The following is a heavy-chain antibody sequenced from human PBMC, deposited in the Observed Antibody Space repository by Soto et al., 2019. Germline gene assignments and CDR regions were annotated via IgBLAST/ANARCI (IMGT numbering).Heavy chain of an antibody. Sequence: SETLSLTCAVSGGSISSSNWWSWVRQPPGKGLEWIGEIYHSGSTNYNPSLKSRVTISVDKSKNQFSLKLSSVTAADTAVYYCARLEGFGELTAYYFDYWGQGTLVTVSS. CDR2: IYHSGST. CDR3: ARLEGFGELTAYYFDY. D-gene: IGHD3-10*01. J-gene: IGHJ4*02. CDR1: GGSISSSNW. V-gene: IGHV4-4*02.